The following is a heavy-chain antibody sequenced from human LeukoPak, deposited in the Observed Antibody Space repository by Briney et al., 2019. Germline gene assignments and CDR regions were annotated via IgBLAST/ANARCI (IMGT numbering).Heavy chain of an antibody. D-gene: IGHD3-22*01. CDR1: GFTFSSYE. J-gene: IGHJ4*02. V-gene: IGHV3-48*03. CDR2: TSSSGSTI. CDR3: ARDLQYDSSGYGDY. Sequence: PGGSLRLSCAASGFTFSSYEMNWVRQAPGKGLEWVSYTSSSGSTIYYADSVKGRFTISRDNAKNSLYLQMNSLRAEDTAVYYCARDLQYDSSGYGDYWGQGTLVTVSS.